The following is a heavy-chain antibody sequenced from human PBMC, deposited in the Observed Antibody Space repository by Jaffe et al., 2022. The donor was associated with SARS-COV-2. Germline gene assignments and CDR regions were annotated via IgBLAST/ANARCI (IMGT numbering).Heavy chain of an antibody. V-gene: IGHV3-21*01. CDR3: ATGDLNYDFWSGYNEHPPDGMDV. D-gene: IGHD3-3*01. Sequence: EVQLVESGGGLVKPGGSLRLSCAASGFTFSSYSMNWVRQAPGKGLEWVSSISSSSSYIYYADSVKGRFTISRDNAKNSLYLQMNSLRAEDTAVYYCATGDLNYDFWSGYNEHPPDGMDVWGQGTTVTVSS. J-gene: IGHJ6*02. CDR2: ISSSSSYI. CDR1: GFTFSSYS.